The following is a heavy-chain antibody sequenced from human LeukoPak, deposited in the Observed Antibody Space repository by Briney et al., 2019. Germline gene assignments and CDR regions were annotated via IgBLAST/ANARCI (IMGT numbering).Heavy chain of an antibody. Sequence: GGSLRLSCAASGFTFSSYWMSWVRQAPGKGLEWVANIKQDGSEKYYVDSVKGRFTISRDNAKNSLYLQMNSLRAEDTAVYYCARETGDLYYYYYMDVWGKGTTVTVSS. D-gene: IGHD7-27*01. CDR2: IKQDGSEK. CDR1: GFTFSSYW. V-gene: IGHV3-7*01. J-gene: IGHJ6*03. CDR3: ARETGDLYYYYYMDV.